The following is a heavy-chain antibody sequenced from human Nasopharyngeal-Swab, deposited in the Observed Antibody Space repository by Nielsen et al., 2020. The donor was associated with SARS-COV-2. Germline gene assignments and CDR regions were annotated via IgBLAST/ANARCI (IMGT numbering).Heavy chain of an antibody. J-gene: IGHJ6*02. Sequence: GESLKISCAASGFTFSSYAMHWVRQAPGKGLEWVAVISYDGSNKYYADSVKGRFTISRDNSKNTLYLQMTSLRAEDTAVYYCARDGYDFWSGFYGMDVWGQGTTVTVSS. V-gene: IGHV3-30-3*01. D-gene: IGHD3-3*01. CDR3: ARDGYDFWSGFYGMDV. CDR1: GFTFSSYA. CDR2: ISYDGSNK.